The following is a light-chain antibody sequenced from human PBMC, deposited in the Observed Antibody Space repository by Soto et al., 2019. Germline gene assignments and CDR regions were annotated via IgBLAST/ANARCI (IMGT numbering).Light chain of an antibody. V-gene: IGLV2-14*01. CDR1: SSDVGGYNY. Sequence: QSALTQPASVSGSPGQSITISCTGTSSDVGGYNYISWYQQHPDKATKFIIYDVRNRPSGVSNRFSGSRSGNTASLTTSGIQAVDEADYYCSSYTSSSTVIFGGGTKLTVL. CDR2: DVR. CDR3: SSYTSSSTVI. J-gene: IGLJ2*01.